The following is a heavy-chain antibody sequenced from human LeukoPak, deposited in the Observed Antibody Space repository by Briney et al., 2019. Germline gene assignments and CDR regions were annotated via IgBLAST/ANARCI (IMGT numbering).Heavy chain of an antibody. V-gene: IGHV4-59*01. J-gene: IGHJ3*02. D-gene: IGHD3-22*01. CDR1: GGSISSYY. CDR3: AREGIYYYDSSGYPGAFDI. Sequence: SETLSLTCTVSGGSISSYYWSWIRQPPGKGLEWIGYIYYSGSTNYNPSLKSRVTISVDTSKNQFSLKLSSVTAADTAVYYCAREGIYYYDSSGYPGAFDIRGQGTMVTVSS. CDR2: IYYSGST.